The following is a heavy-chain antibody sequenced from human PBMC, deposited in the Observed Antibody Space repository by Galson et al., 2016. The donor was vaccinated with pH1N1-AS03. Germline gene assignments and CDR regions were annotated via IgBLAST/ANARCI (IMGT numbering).Heavy chain of an antibody. Sequence: SETLSLTCSVSGDSLDTFSWTWIRQPPGKGLEWIGFTFYGGSTHYNPSLKSRITISVDTSKNLFSLQLKSVTAADTAAYYCASRSSVLYSYGADVWGQGTTVIVSS. CDR1: GDSLDTFS. J-gene: IGHJ6*02. CDR3: ASRSSVLYSYGADV. CDR2: TFYGGST. D-gene: IGHD3-10*01. V-gene: IGHV4-59*01.